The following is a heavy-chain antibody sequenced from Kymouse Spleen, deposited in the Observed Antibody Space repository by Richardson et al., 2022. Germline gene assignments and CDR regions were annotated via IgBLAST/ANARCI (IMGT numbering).Heavy chain of an antibody. CDR2: IYYSGST. J-gene: IGHJ6*02. D-gene: IGHD6-6*01. CDR3: ARRGEQLVRAYYGMDV. V-gene: IGHV4-39*01. CDR1: GGSISSSSYY. Sequence: QLQLQESGPGLVKPSETLSLTCTVSGGSISSSSYYWGWIRQPPGKGLEWIGSIYYSGSTYYNPSLKSRVTISVDTSKNQFSLKLSSVTAADTAVYYCARRGEQLVRAYYGMDVWGQGTTVTVSS.